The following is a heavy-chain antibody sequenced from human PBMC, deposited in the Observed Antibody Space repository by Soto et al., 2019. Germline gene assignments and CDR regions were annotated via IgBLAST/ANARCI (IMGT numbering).Heavy chain of an antibody. D-gene: IGHD2-15*01. CDR1: GFTFSSFA. J-gene: IGHJ4*02. CDR2: ISGSGVST. CDR3: AKKGGYCGDGSCYTTFDY. Sequence: GGSLRLSCAASGFTFSSFAVNWVRQAPGKGLEWVSGISGSGVSTYYAQSVKGRFTISRDSSKSTVYLQMNSLRAEDTAVYYCAKKGGYCGDGSCYTTFDYWGQGTLVTVSS. V-gene: IGHV3-23*01.